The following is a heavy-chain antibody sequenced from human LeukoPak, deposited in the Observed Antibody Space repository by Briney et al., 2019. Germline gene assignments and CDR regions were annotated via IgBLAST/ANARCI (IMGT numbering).Heavy chain of an antibody. CDR2: IIPIFGTA. J-gene: IGHJ4*02. V-gene: IGHV1-69*06. CDR3: ARAMGSSGTIDY. D-gene: IGHD6-19*01. CDR1: GGTFSSYA. Sequence: ASVKVSCKASGGTFSSYAISWVRQAPGQGLDWMGGIIPIFGTANYAQKFQGRVTITADKSTSTAYMELSSLRSEDTAVYYCARAMGSSGTIDYWGQGTLVTVSS.